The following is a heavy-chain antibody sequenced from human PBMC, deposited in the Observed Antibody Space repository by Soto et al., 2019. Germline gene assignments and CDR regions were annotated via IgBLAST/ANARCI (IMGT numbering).Heavy chain of an antibody. J-gene: IGHJ4*02. V-gene: IGHV4-30-2*01. CDR2: IFHSGIS. D-gene: IGHD6-6*01. Sequence: QLQLQESGSGLVKPSQTLSLTCAVSGGSITTVGYSWSWIRQPPGKGLEWIGYIFHSGISYSNPSLKGRVTMSVDGSKNRFSLGLSSVTAADTAVYYCARRISARTYYFDYGGQGTLVTVSS. CDR1: GGSITTVGYS. CDR3: ARRISARTYYFDY.